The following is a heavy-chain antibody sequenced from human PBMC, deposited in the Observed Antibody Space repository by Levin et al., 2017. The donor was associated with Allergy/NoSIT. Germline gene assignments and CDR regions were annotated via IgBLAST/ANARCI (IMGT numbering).Heavy chain of an antibody. CDR1: GFTFSTYG. Sequence: GGSLRLSCAASGFTFSTYGMHWVRQAPGKGLEWVAVISYDGSKYADSVKGRFTISRDNSKNTLYLQMNSLRIEDTAGYYCAKDLGSGWFLDHWGQGTLVTVSS. CDR2: ISYDGS. J-gene: IGHJ4*02. D-gene: IGHD6-19*01. CDR3: AKDLGSGWFLDH. V-gene: IGHV3-30*18.